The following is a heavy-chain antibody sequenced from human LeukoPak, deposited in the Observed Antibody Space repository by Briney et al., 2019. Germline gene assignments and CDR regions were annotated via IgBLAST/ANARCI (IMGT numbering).Heavy chain of an antibody. V-gene: IGHV4-4*07. Sequence: KTSETLSLTRTVSGGSISSYYWSWIRQPAGKGLEWIGRIYTSGSTNYNPSLKSRVTMSVDTSKNQFSLKLSSVTAADTAVYYCARGGLWSSDPYYFDYWGQGTLVTVSS. D-gene: IGHD2-15*01. CDR2: IYTSGST. J-gene: IGHJ4*02. CDR3: ARGGLWSSDPYYFDY. CDR1: GGSISSYY.